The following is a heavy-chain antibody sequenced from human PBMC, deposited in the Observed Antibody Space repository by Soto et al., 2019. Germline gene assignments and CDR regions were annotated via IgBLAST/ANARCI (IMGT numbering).Heavy chain of an antibody. J-gene: IGHJ5*02. CDR2: IYYTGST. CDR3: ARLSFWSGYSWFDP. Sequence: SETLSLTCTVSGGSMSPYYWSWIRQPPGRELEWIGHIYYTGSTNYNPSLKSRVTISVDTSRSQFFLRLSSVTAAGTAMYYCARLSFWSGYSWFDPLGQGTLVTVSS. CDR1: GGSMSPYY. D-gene: IGHD3-3*01. V-gene: IGHV4-59*08.